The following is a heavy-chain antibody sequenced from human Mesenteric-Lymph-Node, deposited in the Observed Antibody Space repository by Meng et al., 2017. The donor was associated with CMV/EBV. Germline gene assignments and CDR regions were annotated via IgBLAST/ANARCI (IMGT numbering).Heavy chain of an antibody. CDR1: GFTFDDYG. Sequence: GESLKISCAASGFTFDDYGMSWVRQAPGKGLEWVSGINWNGGSTGYADSVKGRFTISRDNSKNTLYLQMNSLRAEETALYYCAKERSTSRYYGMDVWGHGTTVTVSS. CDR2: INWNGGST. CDR3: AKERSTSRYYGMDV. V-gene: IGHV3-20*04. D-gene: IGHD2/OR15-2a*01. J-gene: IGHJ6*02.